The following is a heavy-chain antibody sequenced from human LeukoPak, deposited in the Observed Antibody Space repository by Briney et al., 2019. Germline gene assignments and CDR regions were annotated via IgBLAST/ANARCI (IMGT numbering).Heavy chain of an antibody. CDR2: IYYSGST. Sequence: SETLSLTCTVSGGSISSYYWSWIRQPPGKGLEWIGYIYYSGSTNYNPSLKSRVTISVDTSKNQFSLKLSSVTAADTAVYYCARTRGYCSSTSCYEYFDYWGQGTLVTVSS. CDR1: GGSISSYY. D-gene: IGHD2-2*03. V-gene: IGHV4-59*01. CDR3: ARTRGYCSSTSCYEYFDY. J-gene: IGHJ4*02.